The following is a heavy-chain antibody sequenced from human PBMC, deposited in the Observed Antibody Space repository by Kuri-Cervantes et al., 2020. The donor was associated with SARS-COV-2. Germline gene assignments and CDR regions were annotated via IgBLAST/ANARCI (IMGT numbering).Heavy chain of an antibody. V-gene: IGHV3-7*03. CDR1: GFTFSSYS. Sequence: GGSLRLSCAASGFTFSSYSMSWVRQAPGKGLEWVANIEQDGSEKYYVDSVKGRFTISRDNAKNSLYLQMNSLRAEDTAVYYCAKDSPEIVVVPAAPLYFDLWGRGTLVTVSS. D-gene: IGHD2-2*01. CDR3: AKDSPEIVVVPAAPLYFDL. J-gene: IGHJ2*01. CDR2: IEQDGSEK.